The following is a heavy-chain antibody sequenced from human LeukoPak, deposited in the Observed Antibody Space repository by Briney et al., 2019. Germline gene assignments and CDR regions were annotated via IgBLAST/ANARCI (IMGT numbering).Heavy chain of an antibody. CDR3: ARESRYSSSWYGGNAFDI. CDR1: GFTFSNYG. D-gene: IGHD6-13*01. J-gene: IGHJ3*02. V-gene: IGHV3-30*03. Sequence: GGSLRLSCAASGFTFSNYGMHWVRQAPGKGLEWVAVISYDGSNKYYADSVKGRLTISRDNSKNTLYLQMNSLRAEDTAVYYCARESRYSSSWYGGNAFDIWGQGTMVTVSS. CDR2: ISYDGSNK.